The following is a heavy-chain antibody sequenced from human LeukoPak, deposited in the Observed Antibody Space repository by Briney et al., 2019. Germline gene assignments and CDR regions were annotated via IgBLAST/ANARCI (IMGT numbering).Heavy chain of an antibody. CDR1: GGSFSGYY. CDR3: AAAFDYVGAFDI. V-gene: IGHV4-34*01. D-gene: IGHD4-17*01. CDR2: IYHSGST. Sequence: SETLSLTCAVYGGSFSGYYWSWVRQPPGKGLEWIGEIYHSGSTNYNPSLKSRVTISVDKSKNQFSLKLSSVTAADTAVYYCAAAFDYVGAFDIWGQGTMVTVSS. J-gene: IGHJ3*02.